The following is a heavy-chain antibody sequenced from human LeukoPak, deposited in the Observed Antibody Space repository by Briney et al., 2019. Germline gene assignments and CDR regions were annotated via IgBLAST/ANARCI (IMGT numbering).Heavy chain of an antibody. J-gene: IGHJ4*02. CDR2: LSNSATAT. V-gene: IGHV3-23*01. CDR3: AKESPYTSPRNYYFDY. Sequence: GGSLRLSCAASGFTFSSYAMSWVRQAPGKGLEWVSALSNSATATYYADSVKGQFTISRDNSKNTLYLQMNSLRAEDTAIYYCAKESPYTSPRNYYFDYWGQGTLVTASS. D-gene: IGHD1-14*01. CDR1: GFTFSSYA.